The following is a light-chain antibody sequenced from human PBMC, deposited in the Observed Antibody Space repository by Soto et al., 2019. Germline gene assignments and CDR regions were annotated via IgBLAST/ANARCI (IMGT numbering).Light chain of an antibody. J-gene: IGKJ1*01. CDR1: QSVSSAY. V-gene: IGKV3-20*01. CDR2: GAS. CDR3: QQYGNSPWT. Sequence: EIVLTQSPGTLSLSPGERATLSCRTSQSVSSAYLAWYQQKPGQAPRLLIYGASSRATGIPDRFSGSGSGIDFTLTISRLEPEDFAVYYCQQYGNSPWTFGQGTKVEIK.